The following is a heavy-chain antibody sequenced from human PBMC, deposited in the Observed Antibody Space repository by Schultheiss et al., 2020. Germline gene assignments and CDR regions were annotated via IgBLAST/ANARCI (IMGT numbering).Heavy chain of an antibody. CDR1: GGSVSSGSYY. V-gene: IGHV4-61*01. D-gene: IGHD3-16*01. CDR3: ARDFGGGMDV. CDR2: IYYSGST. J-gene: IGHJ6*02. Sequence: SETLSLTCTVSGGSVSSGSYYWSWIRQPPGKGLEWIGYIYYSGSTNYNPSLKSRVTISVDTSKNQFSLKLSSVTAADTAVYYCARDFGGGMDVWGQGTTVTVSS.